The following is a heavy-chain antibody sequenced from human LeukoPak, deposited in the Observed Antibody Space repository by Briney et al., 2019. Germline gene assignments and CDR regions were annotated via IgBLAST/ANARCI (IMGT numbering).Heavy chain of an antibody. CDR2: FYTTGNT. V-gene: IGHV3-53*01. CDR1: GVTVRRSY. J-gene: IGHJ4*02. CDR3: ARAPFYFDSSNYPYFVY. D-gene: IGHD3-22*01. Sequence: GGSLRPSCAASGVTVRRSYISWVRQAPGKGLEWGSVFYTTGNTYNADSVKARFTIHRDNSKNTLYLQMNSLRAEDPAVYYCARAPFYFDSSNYPYFVYWGEGTLVTVSS.